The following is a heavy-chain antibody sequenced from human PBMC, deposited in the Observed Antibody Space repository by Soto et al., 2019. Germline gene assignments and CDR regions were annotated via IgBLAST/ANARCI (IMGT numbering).Heavy chain of an antibody. CDR2: IYYSGST. CDR3: ARVGGINWFDP. CDR1: GVSISSGGYY. V-gene: IGHV4-31*03. Sequence: SETLSLTCTVSGVSISSGGYYWSCIRQHPGKGLEWIGYIYYSGSTYYNPSLKSRVTISVDTSKNQFSLKLSSVTAADTAVYYCARVGGINWFDPWGQGTLVTVSS. J-gene: IGHJ5*02. D-gene: IGHD1-20*01.